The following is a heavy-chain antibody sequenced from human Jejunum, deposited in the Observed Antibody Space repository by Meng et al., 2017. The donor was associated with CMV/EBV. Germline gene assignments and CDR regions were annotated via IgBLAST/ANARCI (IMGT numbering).Heavy chain of an antibody. CDR2: IRNDGGEI. CDR3: ARDMGWYTFDS. D-gene: IGHD6-19*01. J-gene: IGHJ4*02. V-gene: IGHV3-7*01. CDR1: GFTFSSDS. Sequence: CAASGFTFSSDSINWVRQAQGKGLEWVADIRNDGGEIYYVDSVKGRFTISRDNAKNSLHLQMNSLRADDTAVYYCARDMGWYTFDSWGQGTLVTVSS.